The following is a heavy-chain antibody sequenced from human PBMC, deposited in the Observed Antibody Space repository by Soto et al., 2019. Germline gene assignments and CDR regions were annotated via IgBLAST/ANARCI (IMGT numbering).Heavy chain of an antibody. Sequence: VQLRQSGPGLVKPSGTLSLTCAVSGGSISSSNWWTWVRQAPGKGLEWIGEIYHSGNTYYNPSRKGRVTITVXXXNXXFSLKLNSVTAADTAVYYCATLPPRVVASLLPIPTWGQGTLVTVSS. CDR1: GGSISSSNW. D-gene: IGHD1-26*01. V-gene: IGHV4-4*02. CDR2: IYHSGNT. J-gene: IGHJ5*02. CDR3: ATLPPRVVASLLPIPT.